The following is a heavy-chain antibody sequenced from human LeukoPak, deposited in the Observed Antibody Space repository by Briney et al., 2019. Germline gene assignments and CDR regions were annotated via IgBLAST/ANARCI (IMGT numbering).Heavy chain of an antibody. CDR3: AKTTVTSEEYFYYYMDV. CDR1: GFTFTSYG. Sequence: ASVTVSCKASGFTFTSYGITWVRQAPGQGLEWMGWIITYNGNTHYAQKLQGRVTLTTDTSTNTAYMELRGLRSDDTAVYYCAKTTVTSEEYFYYYMDVWGKGTTVTASS. V-gene: IGHV1-18*01. CDR2: IITYNGNT. J-gene: IGHJ6*03. D-gene: IGHD4-17*01.